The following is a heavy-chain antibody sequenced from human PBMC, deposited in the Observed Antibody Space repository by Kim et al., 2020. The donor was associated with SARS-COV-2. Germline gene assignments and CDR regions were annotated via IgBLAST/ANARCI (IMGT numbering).Heavy chain of an antibody. CDR3: ARHGGGSIVLVVYAADFDY. CDR1: GGSISSSSYY. J-gene: IGHJ4*02. D-gene: IGHD2-8*02. V-gene: IGHV4-39*01. Sequence: SETLSLTCTVSGGSISSSSYYWGWIRQPPGKGLEWIGSIYYSGSTYYNPSLKSRVTISGDTSKNQFSLKLSSVTAADTAVYYCARHGGGSIVLVVYAADFDYWGQGTLVTVSS. CDR2: IYYSGST.